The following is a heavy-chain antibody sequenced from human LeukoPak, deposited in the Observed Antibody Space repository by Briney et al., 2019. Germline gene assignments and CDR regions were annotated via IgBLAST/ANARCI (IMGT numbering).Heavy chain of an antibody. V-gene: IGHV3-48*01. J-gene: IGHJ6*03. Sequence: GGSLRLSCAASGFTFSSYSMNWVRQAPGKGLEWVSYISSSSSTIYYADSVKGRFTISRDNAKNSLYLQMNSLRAEDTAVYYCARDNSGYNWNNDYYYMDVWGKGTTVTVSS. CDR3: ARDNSGYNWNNDYYYMDV. CDR2: ISSSSSTI. D-gene: IGHD1/OR15-1a*01. CDR1: GFTFSSYS.